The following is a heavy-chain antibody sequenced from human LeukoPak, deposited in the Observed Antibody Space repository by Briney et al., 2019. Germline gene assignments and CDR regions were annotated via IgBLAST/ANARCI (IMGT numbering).Heavy chain of an antibody. J-gene: IGHJ3*02. CDR2: INTYNGNT. D-gene: IGHD1-26*01. CDR3: ARERVGATDAFDI. Sequence: GASVTVSCKASGYTFTSHGIGWVRQAPGQGLEWMGWINTYNGNTNFAQKFQDRVTMTTDTSTSTANMELRTLRSDDTAVYFCARERVGATDAFDIWGQGTMVTVSS. V-gene: IGHV1-18*01. CDR1: GYTFTSHG.